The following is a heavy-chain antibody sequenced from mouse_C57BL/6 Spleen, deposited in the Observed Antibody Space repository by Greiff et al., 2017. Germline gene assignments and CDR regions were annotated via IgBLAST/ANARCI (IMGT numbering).Heavy chain of an antibody. CDR3: ASYYYGSSQAWLAY. Sequence: QVQLQQSGAELVRPGTSVKMSCKASGYTFTNYWIGWAKQRPGHGLEWIGDIYPGGGYTNYNEKFKGKATLTADKSSSTAYMQFSSLTSEDSTIYYCASYYYGSSQAWLAYWGQGTLVTVSA. CDR1: GYTFTNYW. V-gene: IGHV1-63*01. D-gene: IGHD1-1*01. CDR2: IYPGGGYT. J-gene: IGHJ3*01.